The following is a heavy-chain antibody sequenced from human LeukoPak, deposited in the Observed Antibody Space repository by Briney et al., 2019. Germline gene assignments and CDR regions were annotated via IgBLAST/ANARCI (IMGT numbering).Heavy chain of an antibody. D-gene: IGHD6-19*01. J-gene: IGHJ4*02. Sequence: GGSLRLSGAASGFTFSSYGMHWVRQAPGKGLEWVAIISYDGSNKYYADSVKGRFTISRDNSKNTLYLQMNSLRAEDTAVYYCAKYGQGGWYPLFDYWGQGTLVTVSS. V-gene: IGHV3-30*18. CDR1: GFTFSSYG. CDR3: AKYGQGGWYPLFDY. CDR2: ISYDGSNK.